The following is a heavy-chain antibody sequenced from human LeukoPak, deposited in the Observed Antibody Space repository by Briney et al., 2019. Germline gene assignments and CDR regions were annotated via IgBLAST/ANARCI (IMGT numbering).Heavy chain of an antibody. V-gene: IGHV1-24*01. CDR2: FDPEDGET. CDR3: ATADSSGYYRWWFDP. Sequence: ASVKVSCKVSGYTLTELSMHWVRQAPGKGLEWRGGFDPEDGETIYAQKFQGRVTMAEDTSTDTAYMELSSLRSEDTAVYYCATADSSGYYRWWFDPWGQGTLVTVSS. J-gene: IGHJ5*02. CDR1: GYTLTELS. D-gene: IGHD3-22*01.